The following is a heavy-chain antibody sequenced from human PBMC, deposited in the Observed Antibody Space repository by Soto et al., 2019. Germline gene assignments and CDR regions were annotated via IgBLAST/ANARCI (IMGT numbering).Heavy chain of an antibody. V-gene: IGHV3-33*01. CDR3: ARSAYGAPDY. J-gene: IGHJ4*02. D-gene: IGHD1-26*01. CDR1: GFTFSNYD. CDR2: IWYGGSNK. Sequence: QVQLVESGGGVVQPGRSLRLSCVASGFTFSNYDIHWVRHAPGKGLEWVAFIWYGGSNKYYADSVKGRFTISRDNFKNTLFLQMNSLRAEDTALYYCARSAYGAPDYWGQGTLVTLSS.